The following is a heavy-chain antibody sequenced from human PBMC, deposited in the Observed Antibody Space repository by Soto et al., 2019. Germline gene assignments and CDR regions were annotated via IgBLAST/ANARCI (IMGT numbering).Heavy chain of an antibody. CDR2: ISGSGGST. Sequence: PGGSLRLSCAASGFTFSSYAMSWVRQAPGKGLEWVSAISGSGGSTYYADSVKGRFTISRDNSKNTLYLQMNSLRAEDTAVYYCAKTEDYDFWSGYYGDYWGQGTLVTVSS. CDR3: AKTEDYDFWSGYYGDY. CDR1: GFTFSSYA. V-gene: IGHV3-23*01. J-gene: IGHJ4*02. D-gene: IGHD3-3*01.